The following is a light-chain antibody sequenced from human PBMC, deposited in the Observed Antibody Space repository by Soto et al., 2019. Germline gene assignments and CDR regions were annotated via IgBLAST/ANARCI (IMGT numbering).Light chain of an antibody. Sequence: EIVVTQSPATLSVSPGERATLSCRASQSVSSNLAWYQQKPGQAPRPLIYGASTRATGIPARFSGSGSGTEFTLTISSLQSEDFAVYYCQQYNNWPQTFGQGTKV. V-gene: IGKV3-15*01. J-gene: IGKJ1*01. CDR2: GAS. CDR3: QQYNNWPQT. CDR1: QSVSSN.